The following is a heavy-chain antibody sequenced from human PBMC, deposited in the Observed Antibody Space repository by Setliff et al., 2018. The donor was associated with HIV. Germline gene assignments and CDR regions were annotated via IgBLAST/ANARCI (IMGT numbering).Heavy chain of an antibody. CDR3: ARVRLYNTALDY. CDR1: GFTFSSYA. Sequence: GGSLRLSCAASGFTFSSYAMSWVRQAPGKGLEWVSVIYSNANTLYADSVKGRFTSSRDNSKNTLYLQMNNLRAEDTAVYYCARVRLYNTALDYWGQGTLVTVSS. CDR2: IYSNANT. D-gene: IGHD3-3*01. V-gene: IGHV3-66*02. J-gene: IGHJ4*02.